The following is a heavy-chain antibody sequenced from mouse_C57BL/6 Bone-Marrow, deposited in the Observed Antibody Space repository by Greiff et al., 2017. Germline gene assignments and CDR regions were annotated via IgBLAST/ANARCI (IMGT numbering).Heavy chain of an antibody. CDR2: ISNGGGST. CDR1: GFTFSDYY. Sequence: EVQLVESGGGLVQPGGSLKLSCAASGFTFSDYYMYWVRQTPEKRLEWVAYISNGGGSTYYPDTVKGRFTISRDNAKNTLYLQMSRLKSEDTAMYYCARHYYDYDGGYFDVWGIGTTVTVSS. V-gene: IGHV5-12*01. J-gene: IGHJ1*03. D-gene: IGHD2-4*01. CDR3: ARHYYDYDGGYFDV.